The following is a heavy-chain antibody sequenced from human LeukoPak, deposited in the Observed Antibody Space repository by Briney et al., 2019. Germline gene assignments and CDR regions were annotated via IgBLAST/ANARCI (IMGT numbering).Heavy chain of an antibody. V-gene: IGHV1-24*01. D-gene: IGHD2-2*01. J-gene: IGHJ4*02. CDR1: GYTLTELS. Sequence: GASVKVSCKVSGYTLTELSMHWVRQAPGKGLEWMGGFDPEDGETIYAQKFQGRVTMTRDTSTSTLYMELSSLTSEDTAVYYCARDGGYCSTTSCYAFYWGQGTPVTVSS. CDR3: ARDGGYCSTTSCYAFY. CDR2: FDPEDGET.